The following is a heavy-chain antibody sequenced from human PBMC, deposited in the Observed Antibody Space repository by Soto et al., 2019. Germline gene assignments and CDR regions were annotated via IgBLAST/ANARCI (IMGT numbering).Heavy chain of an antibody. CDR1: GFTFSNAW. Sequence: GGALRLSGAASGFTFSNAWMSWVRQAPGKGLEWVGRIKSKTDGGTTDYAAPVKGRFTISRDDSKNTLYLQMNSLKTEDTAVYYCTTTTTDYDFWSGYTYYFDYWGQGTLVTVSS. J-gene: IGHJ4*02. CDR2: IKSKTDGGTT. CDR3: TTTTTDYDFWSGYTYYFDY. V-gene: IGHV3-15*01. D-gene: IGHD3-3*01.